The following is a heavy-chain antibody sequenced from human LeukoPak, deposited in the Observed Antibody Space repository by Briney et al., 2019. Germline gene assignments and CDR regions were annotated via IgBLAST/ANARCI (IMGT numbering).Heavy chain of an antibody. CDR3: ASSYYYGSGGFDP. D-gene: IGHD3-10*01. CDR2: IYHSGST. V-gene: IGHV4-30-2*01. CDR1: GGSISSGGYS. Sequence: PSQTLSLTCTVSGGSISSGGYSWSWIRQPPGKGLEWIGYIYHSGSTYYNPSLKSRVTISVDRSKNQFSLKLSSVTAADTAVYYCASSYYYGSGGFDPWGQGTLVTVSS. J-gene: IGHJ5*02.